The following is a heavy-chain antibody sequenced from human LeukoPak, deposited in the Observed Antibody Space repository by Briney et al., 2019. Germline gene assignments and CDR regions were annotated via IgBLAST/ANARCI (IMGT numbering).Heavy chain of an antibody. CDR1: GYTFINYY. CDR2: INPSGGST. D-gene: IGHD5-24*01. J-gene: IGHJ4*02. CDR3: ASAILEMTTATGGFDY. V-gene: IGHV1-46*01. Sequence: ASVKVSRKASGYTFINYYMHWVRQAPGQGLEWVGVINPSGGSTTYAQKFQGRVTMARDTSTSTVYMDLSSLRSEDTAVYYCASAILEMTTATGGFDYWGQGTLVTVSS.